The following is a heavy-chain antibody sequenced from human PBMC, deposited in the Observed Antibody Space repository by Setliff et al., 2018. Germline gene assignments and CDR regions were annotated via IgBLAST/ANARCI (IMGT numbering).Heavy chain of an antibody. V-gene: IGHV4-39*07. D-gene: IGHD2-2*01. CDR2: IYYSRTT. Sequence: PSETLSLTCTVSGASLSSGTYYWGWIRQPPGKGLEWIGSIYYSRTTYYNPSLKSRVTISLDTSKNHFSLNLTSVTAADTAIYYCARGMPIGYFQPWGQGTLVTVSS. J-gene: IGHJ1*01. CDR3: ARGMPIGYFQP. CDR1: GASLSSGTYY.